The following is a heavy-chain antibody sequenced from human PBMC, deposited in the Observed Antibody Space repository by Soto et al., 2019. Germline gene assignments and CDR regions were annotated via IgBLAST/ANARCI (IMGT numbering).Heavy chain of an antibody. Sequence: QVQLQESGPGLVKPSQTLSLTCTVSGGSISSGGYYWSLIRQHPGKGLEWIGYIYYSGSTYYNPSLKSRVTISVDTSKNQFSLKLSSVTAADTAVYYCARGRDMVPPWYFDLWGRGTLVTVSS. CDR2: IYYSGST. D-gene: IGHD6-13*01. J-gene: IGHJ2*01. V-gene: IGHV4-31*03. CDR3: ARGRDMVPPWYFDL. CDR1: GGSISSGGYY.